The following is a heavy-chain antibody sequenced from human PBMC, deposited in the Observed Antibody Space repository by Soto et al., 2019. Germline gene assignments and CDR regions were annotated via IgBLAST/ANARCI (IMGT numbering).Heavy chain of an antibody. V-gene: IGHV1-3*01. Sequence: QVQRVQSGAEVKKPGASVKVSGKASGYTFTSYAMHWVRQAPGQRLEWMGWINAGNGNTKYSQKFQGRVTITRDTSASTAYMELSSLRSEDTAVYYCARAYCSSTSCYAYYYYGMDVWAKGPRSPSP. D-gene: IGHD2-2*01. CDR3: ARAYCSSTSCYAYYYYGMDV. J-gene: IGHJ6*02. CDR2: INAGNGNT. CDR1: GYTFTSYA.